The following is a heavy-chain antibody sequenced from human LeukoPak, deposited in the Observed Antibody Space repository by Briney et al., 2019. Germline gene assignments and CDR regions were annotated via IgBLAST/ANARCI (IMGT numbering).Heavy chain of an antibody. V-gene: IGHV3-30*04. D-gene: IGHD3-22*01. CDR3: ARQLRAYDSSGYYYVPPPDY. J-gene: IGHJ4*02. Sequence: GGSLRLSCAASGFTFSSYAMHWVRQAPGKGLEWVAAISYDGSNKYYADSVKGRFTISRDNSKNTLYLQMNSLRAEDTAVYYCARQLRAYDSSGYYYVPPPDYWGQGTLVTVSS. CDR2: ISYDGSNK. CDR1: GFTFSSYA.